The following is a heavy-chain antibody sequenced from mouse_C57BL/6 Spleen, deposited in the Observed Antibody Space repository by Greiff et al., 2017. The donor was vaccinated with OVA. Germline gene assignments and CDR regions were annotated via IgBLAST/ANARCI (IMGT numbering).Heavy chain of an antibody. CDR1: GFTFSDYG. V-gene: IGHV5-17*01. J-gene: IGHJ4*01. Sequence: EVNLVESGGGLVKPGGSLKLSCAASGFTFSDYGMHWVRQAPEKGLEWVAYISSGSSTIYYADTVKGRFTISRDNAKNTLFLQMTSLRSEATAMYYCARRGYYGSSYYYAMDYWGQGTSVTVSS. CDR3: ARRGYYGSSYYYAMDY. D-gene: IGHD1-1*01. CDR2: ISSGSSTI.